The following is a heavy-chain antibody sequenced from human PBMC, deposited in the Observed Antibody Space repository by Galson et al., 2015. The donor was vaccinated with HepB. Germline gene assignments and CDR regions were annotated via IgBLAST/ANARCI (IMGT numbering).Heavy chain of an antibody. J-gene: IGHJ4*02. D-gene: IGHD3-10*01. CDR1: GFFFSSYA. CDR3: SRARGDYYNSGPAF. V-gene: IGHV3-30*04. Sequence: SLRLSCAASGFFFSSYAMHWVRQAPGKGLEWVAVISYDGTHKYHADSENGRFTISRDNSNNTLYLLLNNLRPEDTAIYNCSRARGDYYNSGPAFCGQGALVTVSS. CDR2: ISYDGTHK.